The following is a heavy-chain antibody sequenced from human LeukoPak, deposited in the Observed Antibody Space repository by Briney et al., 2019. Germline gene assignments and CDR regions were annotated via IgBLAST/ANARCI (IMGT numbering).Heavy chain of an antibody. D-gene: IGHD3-10*01. J-gene: IGHJ4*02. V-gene: IGHV1-69*05. CDR1: GGTFSSYA. Sequence: GASVKVSCKASGGTFSSYAISWVRQAPGQGLEWMGGIIPIFGTANYAQKLQGRVTMTTDTSTSTAYMELRSLRSDDTAVYYCARNRPYGRHFDYWGQGTLVTVSS. CDR2: IIPIFGTA. CDR3: ARNRPYGRHFDY.